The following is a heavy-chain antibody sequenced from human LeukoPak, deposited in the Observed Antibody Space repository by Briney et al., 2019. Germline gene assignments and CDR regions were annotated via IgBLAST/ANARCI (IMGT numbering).Heavy chain of an antibody. J-gene: IGHJ4*02. V-gene: IGHV3-73*01. CDR2: IRSKGNSYAT. D-gene: IGHD3-22*01. CDR1: GFTFSASA. CDR3: TTRRPDYYDGSGYHFEY. Sequence: PGGSLKLSCAAPGFTFSASAMHWVPQASGKGLEWVGRIRSKGNSYATAYAESVTGRFSISRDDSKNTAYLQMNSLKTEDTAVYYCTTRRPDYYDGSGYHFEYWGQGTLVTVSS.